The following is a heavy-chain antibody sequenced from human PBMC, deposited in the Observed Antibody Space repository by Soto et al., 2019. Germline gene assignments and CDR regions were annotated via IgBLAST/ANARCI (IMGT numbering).Heavy chain of an antibody. CDR2: ISAYNGNT. Sequence: ASVKVSCKASGYTFTSYGISWVRQAPGQGLEWMGWISAYNGNTNYAQKLQGRVTMTTDTSTSTAYMELRSLRSDDTAVYYCALGNVLRYFDWLLISDAFDIWGQGTMVTVSS. V-gene: IGHV1-18*01. J-gene: IGHJ3*02. D-gene: IGHD3-9*01. CDR1: GYTFTSYG. CDR3: ALGNVLRYFDWLLISDAFDI.